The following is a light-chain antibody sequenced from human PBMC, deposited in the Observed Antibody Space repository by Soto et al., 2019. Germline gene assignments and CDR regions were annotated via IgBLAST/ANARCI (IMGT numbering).Light chain of an antibody. V-gene: IGKV3-11*01. CDR3: QQRNDRHPCT. CDR1: QSIGLA. CDR2: DAS. Sequence: EIVLTQSPATLSLSPGERATLSCRASQSIGLAIAWYQHKPGQAPRLLIFDASQRATGIPARFRGSGSGTDFTLSITSLDPEDFAVYYCQQRNDRHPCTFGQGTNVESK. J-gene: IGKJ1*01.